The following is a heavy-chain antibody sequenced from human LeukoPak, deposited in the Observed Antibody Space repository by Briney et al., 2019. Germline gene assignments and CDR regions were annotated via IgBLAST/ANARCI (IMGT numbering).Heavy chain of an antibody. J-gene: IGHJ4*02. V-gene: IGHV1-2*02. D-gene: IGHD3-10*01. CDR2: INPNSRGT. CDR3: ARGDGSGRYCIEY. CDR1: GYTFTDYF. Sequence: ASVKVSCKASGYTFTDYFMHWVRQAPGQGREWMSWINPNSRGTNYAQRFQGRVTITRDTSISTVYMELSRLTSDDTAVYSCARGDGSGRYCIEYWGQGTLVAVAS.